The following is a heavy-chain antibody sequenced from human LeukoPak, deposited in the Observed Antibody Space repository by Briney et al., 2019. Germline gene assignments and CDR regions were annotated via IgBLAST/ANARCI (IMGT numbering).Heavy chain of an antibody. D-gene: IGHD3-16*02. CDR3: VYRASSLSGMDV. CDR2: ISSSSTTI. Sequence: GGSLRLSCAASGFTFSSYSMNWVRQAPGKGLEWVSYISSSSTTIYYADSVKGRFTISRDNAKDSLYLQMNSLRDEDTAVYYCVYRASSLSGMDVWGKGTTVTVSS. J-gene: IGHJ6*03. CDR1: GFTFSSYS. V-gene: IGHV3-48*02.